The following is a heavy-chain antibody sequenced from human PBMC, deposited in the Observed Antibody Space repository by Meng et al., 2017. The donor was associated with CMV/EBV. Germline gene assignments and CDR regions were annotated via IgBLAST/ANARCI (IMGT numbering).Heavy chain of an antibody. V-gene: IGHV3-7*01. CDR2: IKHDGSEK. J-gene: IGHJ6*02. CDR3: ARDPDGSSLYYYYYYGMDV. Sequence: GESLKISCAASGFTFSSYWMSWVRQAPGKGLEWVANIKHDGSEKCYVDSVKGRFTISRDNAKNSLYLQMNSLRAEDTAVYYCARDPDGSSLYYYYYYGMDVWGQGTTVTVSS. CDR1: GFTFSSYW. D-gene: IGHD3-10*01.